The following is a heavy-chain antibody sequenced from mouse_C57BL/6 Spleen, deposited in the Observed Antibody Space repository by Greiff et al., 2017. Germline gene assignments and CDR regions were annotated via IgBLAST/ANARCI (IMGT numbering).Heavy chain of an antibody. CDR2: INPNNGGT. CDR3: ARCDGYYEAWFAY. V-gene: IGHV1-22*01. J-gene: IGHJ3*01. Sequence: EVKLVESGPELVKPGASVKMSCKASGYTFTDYNMHWVKQSHGKSLEWIGYINPNNGGTSYNQKFKGKATLTVNKSSSTAYMELRSLTSEDSAVYYCARCDGYYEAWFAYWGQGTLVTVSA. D-gene: IGHD2-3*01. CDR1: GYTFTDYN.